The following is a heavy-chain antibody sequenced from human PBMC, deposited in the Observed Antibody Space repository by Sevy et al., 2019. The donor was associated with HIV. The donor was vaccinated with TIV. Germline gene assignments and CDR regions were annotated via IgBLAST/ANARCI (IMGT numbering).Heavy chain of an antibody. CDR1: GFTFSSYE. V-gene: IGHV3-13*01. D-gene: IGHD6-6*01. Sequence: GGSLRLSCAASGFTFSSYEMHWVRQLRGGGLEWVSAIGIAGDTFYADSVRGRFTISRENARNSLHLQMNSLRAGDSATYYCAREGLRSSSDGFDIWGQGTMVTVSS. CDR3: AREGLRSSSDGFDI. CDR2: IGIAGDT. J-gene: IGHJ3*02.